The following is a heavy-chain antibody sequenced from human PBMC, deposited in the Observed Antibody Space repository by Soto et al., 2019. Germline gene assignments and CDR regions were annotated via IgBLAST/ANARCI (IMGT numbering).Heavy chain of an antibody. CDR1: GGSISSGDYY. J-gene: IGHJ6*02. Sequence: QVQLQESGPGLVKPSQTLSLTCTVSGGSISSGDYYWSWIRQPPGKGLEWIGYIYYSGSTYYNPSLKSRVTIPVDTSKNQFSLQLSSVTAADTAVYYCARVEDSSRLGGMDVWGQGTTVTVSS. CDR3: ARVEDSSRLGGMDV. D-gene: IGHD6-19*01. CDR2: IYYSGST. V-gene: IGHV4-30-4*01.